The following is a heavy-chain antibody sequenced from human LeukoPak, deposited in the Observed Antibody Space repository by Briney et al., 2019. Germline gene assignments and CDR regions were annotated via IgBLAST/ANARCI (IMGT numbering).Heavy chain of an antibody. CDR2: INPNSGGT. CDR1: GYTFTGYY. CDR3: ARDFPTSIAAAGTDY. J-gene: IGHJ4*02. D-gene: IGHD6-13*01. V-gene: IGHV1-2*06. Sequence: ASVKVSCKASGYTFTGYYMHWVRQAPGQGLEWMGRINPNSGGTHYAQKFQGRVTMTRDTSISTAYMELSRLRSDDTAVYYCARDFPTSIAAAGTDYWGQGTLVTVSS.